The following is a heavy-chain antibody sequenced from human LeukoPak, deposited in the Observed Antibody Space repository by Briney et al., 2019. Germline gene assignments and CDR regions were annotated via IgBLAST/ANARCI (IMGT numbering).Heavy chain of an antibody. Sequence: SQTLSLTCTVSGGSISSGGYYWSWIRQHPGKGLEWIGYIYYSGSTYYNPSLKSRVTISVDTSKNQFSLRLSSVTAADTAVYYCARGTRYQLLRDAFDIWGQGTMVTVSS. V-gene: IGHV4-31*03. CDR1: GGSISSGGYY. J-gene: IGHJ3*02. CDR3: ARGTRYQLLRDAFDI. D-gene: IGHD2-2*01. CDR2: IYYSGST.